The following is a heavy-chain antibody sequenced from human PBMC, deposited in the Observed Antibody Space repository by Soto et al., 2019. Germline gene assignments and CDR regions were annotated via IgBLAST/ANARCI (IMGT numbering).Heavy chain of an antibody. J-gene: IGHJ3*02. CDR2: IDPSDSYT. Sequence: GESLKISCKGSGYSFTSYWISWVRQMPGKGLEWMGRIDPSDSYTNYSPSFQGHVTISADKSISTAYLQWSSLMASDTAMYYCARHVSGGYYSDAFDIWGQGTMVTVSS. CDR3: ARHVSGGYYSDAFDI. D-gene: IGHD3-3*01. V-gene: IGHV5-10-1*01. CDR1: GYSFTSYW.